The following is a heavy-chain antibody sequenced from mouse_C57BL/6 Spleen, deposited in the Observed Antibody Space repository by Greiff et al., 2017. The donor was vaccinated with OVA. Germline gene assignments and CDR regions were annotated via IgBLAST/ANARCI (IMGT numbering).Heavy chain of an antibody. CDR2: INPSSGYT. CDR3: ARYDYSNYGWAMDY. D-gene: IGHD2-5*01. V-gene: IGHV1-7*01. J-gene: IGHJ4*01. CDR1: GYTFTSYW. Sequence: QVHVKQSGAELAKPGASVKLSCKASGYTFTSYWMHWVKQRPGQGLEWIGYINPSSGYTKYNQKFKDKATLTADKSSSTAYMQLSSLTYEDSAVYYGARYDYSNYGWAMDYWGQGTSVTVSS.